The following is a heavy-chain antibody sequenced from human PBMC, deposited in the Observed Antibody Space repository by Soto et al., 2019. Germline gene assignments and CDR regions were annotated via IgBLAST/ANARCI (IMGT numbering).Heavy chain of an antibody. V-gene: IGHV4-59*01. D-gene: IGHD5-12*01. J-gene: IGHJ6*03. CDR2: IYYSGST. Sequence: PSETLSLTCTVSGGSISSYYWSWIRQPPGKGLEWIGYIYYSGSTNYNPSLKSRVTISVDTSKNQFSLKLSSVTAADTAVYYCARGWLHYYYYYMDVWGKGTTVTVSS. CDR1: GGSISSYY. CDR3: ARGWLHYYYYYMDV.